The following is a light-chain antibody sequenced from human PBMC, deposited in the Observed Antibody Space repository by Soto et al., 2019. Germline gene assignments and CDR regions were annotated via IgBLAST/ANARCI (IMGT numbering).Light chain of an antibody. V-gene: IGLV1-44*01. J-gene: IGLJ2*01. CDR1: SSNIGSNS. CDR3: AAWDESLNGVV. CDR2: SSN. Sequence: QSVLTQPPSASGTPGQRVTISCSGSSSNIGSNSVNWYQQLPGTAPKLLMYSSNQRPSGVPDRFSASKSGTSASLAISGLQSEDEADYYCAAWDESLNGVVFGGGTKVTVL.